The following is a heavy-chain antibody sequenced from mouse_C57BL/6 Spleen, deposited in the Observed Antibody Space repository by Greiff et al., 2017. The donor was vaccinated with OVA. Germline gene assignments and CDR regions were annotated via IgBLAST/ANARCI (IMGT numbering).Heavy chain of an antibody. J-gene: IGHJ2*01. CDR3: ARSTVIATREFDY. V-gene: IGHV1-64*01. CDR1: GYTFTSYW. D-gene: IGHD1-1*01. CDR2: IHPNSGST. Sequence: VQLQQPGAELVKPGASVKLSCKASGYTFTSYWMHWVKQRPGQGLEWIGMIHPNSGSTNYNEKFKSKATLTVDKSSSTAYMQLSSLTSEDSAVYYCARSTVIATREFDYWGEGTTLTVSS.